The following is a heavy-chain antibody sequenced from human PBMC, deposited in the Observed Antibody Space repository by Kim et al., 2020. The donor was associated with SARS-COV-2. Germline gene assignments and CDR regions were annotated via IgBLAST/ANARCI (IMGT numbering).Heavy chain of an antibody. J-gene: IGHJ4*02. Sequence: ASVKVSCKASGYTFTGYYMHWVRQAPGQGLEWMGWINPNSGGTNYAQKFQGRVTMTRDTSISTAYMELSRLRSDDTAVYYCAREDTAMENFDYWGQGTLVTVSS. CDR1: GYTFTGYY. CDR2: INPNSGGT. V-gene: IGHV1-2*02. CDR3: AREDTAMENFDY. D-gene: IGHD5-18*01.